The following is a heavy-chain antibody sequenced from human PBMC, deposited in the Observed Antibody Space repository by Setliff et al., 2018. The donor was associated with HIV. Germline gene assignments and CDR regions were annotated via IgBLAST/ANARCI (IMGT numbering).Heavy chain of an antibody. V-gene: IGHV4-34*01. D-gene: IGHD6-25*01. CDR2: VSHTGST. CDR3: ARRPAFNAFDI. CDR1: GGSLSGYY. Sequence: TLSLTCAVYGGSLSGYYWRWIRQPPGKGLEWIGDVSHTGSTNYNPSLKSRVTISVDTSKTQFSLKLSPVTAADTAVYYCARRPAFNAFDIWGQGTMVTVSS. J-gene: IGHJ3*02.